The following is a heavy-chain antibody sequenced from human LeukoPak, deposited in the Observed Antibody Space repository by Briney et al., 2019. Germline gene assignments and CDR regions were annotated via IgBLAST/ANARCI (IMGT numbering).Heavy chain of an antibody. V-gene: IGHV3-9*01. Sequence: GRSLRLSCAASGFTFDDYAMHWVRQAPGKGLEWVSGISWNSGSTGYADSVKGRFTISRDNAKNSLYLQMNSLRAEDTALYYCAKAYGSGSFYWFDPWGQGTLVTVSS. CDR3: AKAYGSGSFYWFDP. CDR1: GFTFDDYA. CDR2: ISWNSGST. D-gene: IGHD3-10*01. J-gene: IGHJ5*02.